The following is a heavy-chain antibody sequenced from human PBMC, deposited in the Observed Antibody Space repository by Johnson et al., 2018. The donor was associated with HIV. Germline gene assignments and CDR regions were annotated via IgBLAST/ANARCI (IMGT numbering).Heavy chain of an antibody. CDR3: ATSLTGTRPFDI. CDR2: ISGSGGST. J-gene: IGHJ3*02. V-gene: IGHV3-23*04. Sequence: VHLVESGGGLVQPGGSLRLSCAASGFTFSNYWMHWVRQAPGKGLEWVSAISGSGGSTYYADSVKGRFTISRDNSKNTLDLQMNSLRAEDTAVYYCATSLTGTRPFDIWGQGTMVTVSS. D-gene: IGHD1-7*01. CDR1: GFTFSNYW.